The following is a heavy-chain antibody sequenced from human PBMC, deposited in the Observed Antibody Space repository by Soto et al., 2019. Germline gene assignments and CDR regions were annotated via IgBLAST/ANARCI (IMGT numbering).Heavy chain of an antibody. Sequence: QVHLGQSGAEVKKPGASVKVAFKAYGYTFTGYGITWVRQAPGQGLEWMGWISAHNGNTDYAQKLQGRVIVTRDTSTSTAYMELRSLRSDDMAVYYCARGRYGDYWGQGALVTVSS. D-gene: IGHD1-1*01. CDR3: ARGRYGDY. CDR1: GYTFTGYG. J-gene: IGHJ4*02. V-gene: IGHV1-18*03. CDR2: ISAHNGNT.